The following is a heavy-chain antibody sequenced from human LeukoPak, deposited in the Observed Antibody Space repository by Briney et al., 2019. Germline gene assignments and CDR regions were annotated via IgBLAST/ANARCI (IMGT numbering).Heavy chain of an antibody. Sequence: PGGSLRLSCAASGFTFSGYGMHWVRQAPGKGLEWVAVIWYDGSNKYYADSVKGRFTISRDNSKNTLYLQMNSLRAEDTAVYYCARDYRNDDYGDYWLDTYSMDVWSQGTTVTVSS. CDR2: IWYDGSNK. CDR3: ARDYRNDDYGDYWLDTYSMDV. J-gene: IGHJ6*02. CDR1: GFTFSGYG. V-gene: IGHV3-33*01. D-gene: IGHD4-17*01.